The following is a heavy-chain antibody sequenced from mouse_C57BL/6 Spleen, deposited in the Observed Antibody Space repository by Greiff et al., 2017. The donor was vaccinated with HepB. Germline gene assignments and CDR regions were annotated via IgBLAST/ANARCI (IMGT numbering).Heavy chain of an antibody. V-gene: IGHV1-55*01. D-gene: IGHD2-5*01. CDR3: AGSYYSNSFAY. CDR1: GYTFTSYW. J-gene: IGHJ3*01. CDR2: IYPGSGGT. Sequence: QVQLQQPGAELVKPGASVKMSCKASGYTFTSYWITWVKQRPGQGLEWIGDIYPGSGGTNYNEKFKSKATLTVDTSSSTAYMQLSSLTSEDSAVYYCAGSYYSNSFAYWCQGTLVTVSA.